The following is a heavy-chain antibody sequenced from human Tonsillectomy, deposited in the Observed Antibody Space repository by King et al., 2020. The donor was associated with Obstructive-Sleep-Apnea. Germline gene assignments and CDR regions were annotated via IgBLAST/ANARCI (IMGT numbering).Heavy chain of an antibody. D-gene: IGHD3-16*01. CDR2: VSGTGDTL. CDR3: TRGVFSDF. V-gene: IGHV3-11*01. CDR1: GFTFSDYY. Sequence: VQLAESGGGLVKPGGSLRLSCAASGFTFSDYYMNWIRQSPGKGLEWLAFVSGTGDTLYYADSVRGRFTISRDNDKNSLSLQMNSLSAADTATYYCTRGVFSDFWGRGTLVTVSS. J-gene: IGHJ4*02.